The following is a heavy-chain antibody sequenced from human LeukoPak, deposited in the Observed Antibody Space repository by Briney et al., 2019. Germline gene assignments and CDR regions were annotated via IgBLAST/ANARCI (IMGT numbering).Heavy chain of an antibody. J-gene: IGHJ4*02. CDR1: GGSISNYY. Sequence: SETLSLTCTVSGGSISNYYWSWIRQPAGKGLEWIGRISASGNTNYDPSLKSRVTMSVDTSMNLFALKLSSVTAADTAVYYCARQGVATAIDYWGQGTLVTVSS. D-gene: IGHD2-21*02. V-gene: IGHV4-4*07. CDR3: ARQGVATAIDY. CDR2: ISASGNT.